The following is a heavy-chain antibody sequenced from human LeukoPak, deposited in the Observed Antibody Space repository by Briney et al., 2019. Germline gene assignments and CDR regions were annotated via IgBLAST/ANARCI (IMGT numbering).Heavy chain of an antibody. CDR2: ISGSGGNS. CDR3: ARALSQQLIRYSQD. D-gene: IGHD1-1*01. CDR1: GFTFSNYA. J-gene: IGHJ1*01. V-gene: IGHV3-23*01. Sequence: GGSLRLSCAGYGFTFSNYAMSWVRQAPGKGLEWVSGISGSGGNSYYADSVKGQFTISRDNSKNTLYLQMNSLRADDTAVYYCARALSQQLIRYSQDWGQGTLVTASS.